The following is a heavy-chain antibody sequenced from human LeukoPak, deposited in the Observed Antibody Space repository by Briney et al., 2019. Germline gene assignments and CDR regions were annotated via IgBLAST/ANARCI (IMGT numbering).Heavy chain of an antibody. J-gene: IGHJ4*02. V-gene: IGHV3-7*01. CDR3: ARDVSY. Sequence: GGSLRLSCAASGFTFRRHWMSWVRQAPGKGLEWVAGINQDGGQTYYVDSVKGRFTISRDNAKNSLYLQMYSLRAEDTAVYYCARDVSYWGQGTPVTVSS. D-gene: IGHD5/OR15-5a*01. CDR2: INQDGGQT. CDR1: GFTFRRHW.